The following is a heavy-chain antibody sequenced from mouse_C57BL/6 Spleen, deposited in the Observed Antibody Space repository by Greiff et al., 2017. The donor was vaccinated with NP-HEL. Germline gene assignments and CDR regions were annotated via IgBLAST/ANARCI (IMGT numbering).Heavy chain of an antibody. CDR1: GFTFSDYG. D-gene: IGHD2-2*01. CDR2: ISSGSSTI. V-gene: IGHV5-17*01. J-gene: IGHJ4*01. CDR3: ARGGYDAGYYAMDY. Sequence: EVQVVESGGGLVKPGGSLKLSCAASGFTFSDYGMHWVRQAPEKGLEWVAYISSGSSTIYYADTVKGRFTISRDNAKNTLFLQMTSLRSEDTAMYYCARGGYDAGYYAMDYWGQGTSVTVSS.